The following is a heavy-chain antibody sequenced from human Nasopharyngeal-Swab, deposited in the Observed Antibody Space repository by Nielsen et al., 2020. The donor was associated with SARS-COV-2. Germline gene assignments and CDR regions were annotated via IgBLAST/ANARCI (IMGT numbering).Heavy chain of an antibody. Sequence: GESLKISCAASGFTFSSYAMPWVRQAPGKGLEWVAVISYDGSNKYYADSVKGRFTISRDNSKNTLYLQMNSLRAEDTAVYYCARDRGSYGFDYWGQGTLVTVSS. CDR3: ARDRGSYGFDY. J-gene: IGHJ4*02. CDR2: ISYDGSNK. D-gene: IGHD1-26*01. V-gene: IGHV3-30-3*01. CDR1: GFTFSSYA.